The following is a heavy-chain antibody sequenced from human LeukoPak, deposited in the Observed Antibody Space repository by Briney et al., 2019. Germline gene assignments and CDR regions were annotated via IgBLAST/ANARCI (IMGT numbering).Heavy chain of an antibody. CDR2: ISGYNGNT. CDR3: ARDRRYCSNGVCYEFDY. CDR1: GYTFTSYG. D-gene: IGHD2-8*01. Sequence: ASVKVSCKASGYTFTSYGISWVRQAPGQGLEWMGWISGYNGNTNYAQKLQGRVTMTTDTSTSTAYMELRSLRSDDTAVYYCARDRRYCSNGVCYEFDYWGQGTLVTVSS. V-gene: IGHV1-18*01. J-gene: IGHJ4*02.